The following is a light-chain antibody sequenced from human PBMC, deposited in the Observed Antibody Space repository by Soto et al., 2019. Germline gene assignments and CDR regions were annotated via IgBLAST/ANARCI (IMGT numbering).Light chain of an antibody. CDR1: SSDVGGYNY. CDR3: SSYRSGGTFV. J-gene: IGLJ1*01. V-gene: IGLV2-14*01. Sequence: QSALTQPASVSGSPGQSITISCTGTSSDVGGYNYVSWYQQYPGKAPKLMIYEVSDRPSGVSNRFSGSKSGNTASLTISGLQAEDEADYYCSSYRSGGTFVFGSGTKLTVL. CDR2: EVS.